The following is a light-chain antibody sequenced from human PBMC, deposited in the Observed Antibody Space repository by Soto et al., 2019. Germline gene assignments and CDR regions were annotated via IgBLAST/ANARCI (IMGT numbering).Light chain of an antibody. CDR3: QQYGSSRVT. V-gene: IGKV3-20*01. CDR2: GAS. CDR1: QSVNNNY. Sequence: ETVLTQSPGTLSLSPGERATLSCRASQSVNNNYLAWYQQKPGQAPRLLIYGASSRVTGIPDRFSGSGSGTDFTLTITGLEPEDFAVYYCQQYGSSRVTFGGGTKIQIK. J-gene: IGKJ4*01.